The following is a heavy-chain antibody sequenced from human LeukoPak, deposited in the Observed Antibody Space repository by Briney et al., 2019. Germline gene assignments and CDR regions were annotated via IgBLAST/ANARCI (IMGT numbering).Heavy chain of an antibody. CDR1: GFTFSSYW. D-gene: IGHD2-2*01. CDR3: ARAGIRYCSSTSCFEYFQH. Sequence: PGGSLRLSCAASGFTFSSYWMSWVRQAPGKGLEWVANIKQDGSEKYYVDSVKGRFTISRDNAKNSLYLQMNSLRAEDTAVYYCARAGIRYCSSTSCFEYFQHWGQGTLVTVSS. CDR2: IKQDGSEK. V-gene: IGHV3-7*04. J-gene: IGHJ1*01.